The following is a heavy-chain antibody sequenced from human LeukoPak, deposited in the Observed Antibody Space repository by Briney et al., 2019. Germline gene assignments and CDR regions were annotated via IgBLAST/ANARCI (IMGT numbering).Heavy chain of an antibody. D-gene: IGHD6-6*01. CDR1: GFTFDDYA. J-gene: IGHJ4*02. CDR3: AKGLAARRPYYFDY. V-gene: IGHV3-9*01. CDR2: ISWNSGSI. Sequence: GGSLRLSCAAYGFTFDDYAMHWVRQAPGKGLEWVSGISWNSGSIGYADSVKGRFTISRDNAKNSLYLQMNSLRAEDTALYYCAKGLAARRPYYFDYWGQGTLVTVSS.